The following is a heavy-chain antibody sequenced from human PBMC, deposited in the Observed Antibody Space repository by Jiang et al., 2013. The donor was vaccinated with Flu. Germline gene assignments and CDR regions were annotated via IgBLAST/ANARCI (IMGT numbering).Heavy chain of an antibody. CDR3: ASGLRVDAFDI. J-gene: IGHJ3*02. D-gene: IGHD4-17*01. CDR2: IRYDGSNK. Sequence: VQLLESGGGVVQPGRSLRLSCAASGFTFSSYGMHWVRQAPGKGLEWVAVIRYDGSNKYYADSVKGRFTISRDNSKNTLYLQMNSLRAEDTAVYYCASGLRVDAFDIWGQGTMVTVSS. CDR1: GFTFSSYG. V-gene: IGHV3-30*02.